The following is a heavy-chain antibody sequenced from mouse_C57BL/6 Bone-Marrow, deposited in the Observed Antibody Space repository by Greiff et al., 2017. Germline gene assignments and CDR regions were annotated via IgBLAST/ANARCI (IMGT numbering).Heavy chain of an antibody. V-gene: IGHV2-3*01. CDR1: GFSLTSYG. CDR3: AKHAFCGSSYPFAY. D-gene: IGHD1-1*01. CDR2: IWGDGST. J-gene: IGHJ3*01. Sequence: QVQLQQSGPGLVAPSQSLSITCIVSGFSLTSYGVSWVRQPPGKGLEWLGVIWGDGSTNYHSALISRLSISKDNSKSQVFLKLNSLQTDDTATYYCAKHAFCGSSYPFAYWGQGTLVTVSA.